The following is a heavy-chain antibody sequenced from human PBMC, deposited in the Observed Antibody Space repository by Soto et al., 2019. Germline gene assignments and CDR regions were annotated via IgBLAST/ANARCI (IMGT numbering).Heavy chain of an antibody. J-gene: IGHJ4*02. Sequence: PSETLSLTCAVYGGSFSGYYWGWIRHPPGKGLESIGEINHSGSTNYSPSLKSRVTISVDTSKNQFSLKLSSVTAAYTAVYYCARGPTHNSGWLFDYWGQGTLVTVSS. CDR3: ARGPTHNSGWLFDY. CDR2: INHSGST. V-gene: IGHV4-34*01. CDR1: GGSFSGYY. D-gene: IGHD6-19*01.